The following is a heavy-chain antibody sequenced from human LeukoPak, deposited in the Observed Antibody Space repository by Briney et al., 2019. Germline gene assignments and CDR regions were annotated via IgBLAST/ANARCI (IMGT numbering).Heavy chain of an antibody. J-gene: IGHJ5*02. CDR1: GFSISSNYY. D-gene: IGHD6-13*01. CDR3: ARSIAAAEIWFDP. V-gene: IGHV4-61*01. CDR2: IYYSGST. Sequence: SETLSLTCNVSGFSISSNYYWSWIRQPPGKGLEWIGYIYYSGSTNYNPSLKSRVTISVDTSKNQFSLKLSSVTAADTAVYYCARSIAAAEIWFDPWGQGTLVTVSS.